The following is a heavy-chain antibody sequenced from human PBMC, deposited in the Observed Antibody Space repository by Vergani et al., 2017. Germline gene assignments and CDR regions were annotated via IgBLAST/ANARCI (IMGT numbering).Heavy chain of an antibody. CDR1: GGSISSYY. Sequence: QVQLQESGPGLVKPSETLSLTCTVSGGSISSYYWSWIRQPAGKGLEWIGRIYTSGTTNYNPSLTIRVTMSVDTSKNQFSLKLSSVTAADTAVYYCGREDEYQLLHYYYYYMDVWGKGTTVTVSS. D-gene: IGHD2-2*01. CDR2: IYTSGTT. CDR3: GREDEYQLLHYYYYYMDV. V-gene: IGHV4-4*07. J-gene: IGHJ6*03.